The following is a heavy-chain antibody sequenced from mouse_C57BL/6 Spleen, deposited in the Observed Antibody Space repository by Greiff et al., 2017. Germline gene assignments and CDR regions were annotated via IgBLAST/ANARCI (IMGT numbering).Heavy chain of an antibody. V-gene: IGHV1-72*01. J-gene: IGHJ4*01. CDR3: ARGTMITTRNYYAMDY. CDR2: IDPNSGGT. D-gene: IGHD2-4*01. CDR1: GYTFTSYW. Sequence: VRLQQPGAELVKPGASVKLSCKASGYTFTSYWKHWVKQRPGRGLEWIGRIDPNSGGTKYNEKFKSKATLTVDKPSSTAYMQLSSLTSEDSAVYYCARGTMITTRNYYAMDYWGQGTSVTVSS.